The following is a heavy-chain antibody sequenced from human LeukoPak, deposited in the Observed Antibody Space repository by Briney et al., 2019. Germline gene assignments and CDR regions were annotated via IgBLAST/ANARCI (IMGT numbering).Heavy chain of an antibody. CDR3: ARYYADVNGYYYYYDY. Sequence: SETLSLTCTVSGGSISSYYWSWIRQPPGKGLEWIGYIYYSGSTNYNPSLKSRVTISVDTSKNQFSLKLSSVTAADTAVYYCARYYADVNGYYYYYDYWGQGTLVTVSS. D-gene: IGHD3-22*01. CDR1: GGSISSYY. CDR2: IYYSGST. J-gene: IGHJ4*02. V-gene: IGHV4-59*01.